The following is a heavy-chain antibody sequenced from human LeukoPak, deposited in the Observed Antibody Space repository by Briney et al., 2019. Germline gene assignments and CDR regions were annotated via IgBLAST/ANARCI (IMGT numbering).Heavy chain of an antibody. V-gene: IGHV1-3*01. CDR2: INAGNGNT. CDR3: ATGIQLWVGFGQSGFDY. D-gene: IGHD5-18*01. Sequence: ASVKVSCKASGYTFTSYAMHWVRQAPGQRLEWMGWINAGNGNTKYSQKFQGRVTITRDKSTSTAYMELSSLRSEDTAVYYCATGIQLWVGFGQSGFDYWGQGTLVTVSS. J-gene: IGHJ4*02. CDR1: GYTFTSYA.